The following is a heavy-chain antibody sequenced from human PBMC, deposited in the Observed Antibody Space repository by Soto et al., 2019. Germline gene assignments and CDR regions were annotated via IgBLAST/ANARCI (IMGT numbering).Heavy chain of an antibody. CDR2: IYYSGST. CDR1: GGSISSSSYY. CDR3: ARRGGQLVDY. D-gene: IGHD6-6*01. V-gene: IGHV4-39*01. J-gene: IGHJ4*02. Sequence: SETLSLTCTVSGGSISSSSYYWGWIRQPPGKGLEWIGSIYYSGSTYYNPSLKSRVTISVDTSKNQFSLKLSSVTAADTAVYYCARRGGQLVDYWGQGTLVTVSS.